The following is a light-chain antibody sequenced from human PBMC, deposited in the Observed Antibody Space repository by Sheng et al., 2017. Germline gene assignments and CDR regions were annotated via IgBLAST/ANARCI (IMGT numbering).Light chain of an antibody. Sequence: DIQMTQSPSSLSASVGDRVTITCRASQSISSYLNWYQQKPGKAPKLLIYAASSLQSGVPSRFSGSGSGTDFTLTISSLQPEDFATYYCQQSYSTHARTFGGGTKVEIK. CDR2: AAS. J-gene: IGKJ4*01. CDR1: QSISSY. CDR3: QQSYSTHART. V-gene: IGKV1-39*01.